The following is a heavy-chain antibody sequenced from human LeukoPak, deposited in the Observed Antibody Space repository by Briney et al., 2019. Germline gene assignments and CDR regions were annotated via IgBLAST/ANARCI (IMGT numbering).Heavy chain of an antibody. D-gene: IGHD3-9*01. J-gene: IGHJ4*02. Sequence: ASVKVSCKASGYSFTSYSIIWVRQAPGRGLEWMGWISRYNGDTDYAQKLQGRVTMNTDTSTSTAYMELRSLRSDDTAIYYCARDRGPPNRLVTTKGYFDFWGQGTLVIVSS. CDR3: ARDRGPPNRLVTTKGYFDF. CDR2: ISRYNGDT. V-gene: IGHV1-18*01. CDR1: GYSFTSYS.